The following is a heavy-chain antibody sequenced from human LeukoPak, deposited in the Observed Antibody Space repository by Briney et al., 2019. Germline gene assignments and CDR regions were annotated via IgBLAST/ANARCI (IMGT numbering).Heavy chain of an antibody. CDR2: ISGGGVTT. Sequence: PGGSLRLSCAASGFTFSSYGMSWVRQAPGKGLEWVSAISGGGVTTYYADSVKGRFTISRDSCKNTLYLQMNSLRAEDTAVYYCAKVQWLRLRGGFDSWGQGTLVTVSS. CDR3: AKVQWLRLRGGFDS. D-gene: IGHD5-12*01. V-gene: IGHV3-23*01. J-gene: IGHJ4*02. CDR1: GFTFSSYG.